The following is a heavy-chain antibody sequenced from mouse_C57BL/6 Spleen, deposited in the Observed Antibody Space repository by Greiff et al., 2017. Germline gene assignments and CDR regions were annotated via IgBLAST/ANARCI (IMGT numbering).Heavy chain of an antibody. D-gene: IGHD4-1*01. CDR2: ISIGGSYT. CDR3: ARLVTGFDY. CDR1: GFTFSSYG. J-gene: IGHJ2*01. Sequence: EVHLVESGGDLVKPGGSLKLSCAASGFTFSSYGMSWVRQTPDKRLEWVATISIGGSYTYYPDSVKGRFTISRDNAKNTLYLQMSSLKSEDTAMYYCARLVTGFDYWGQGTTLTVSS. V-gene: IGHV5-6*01.